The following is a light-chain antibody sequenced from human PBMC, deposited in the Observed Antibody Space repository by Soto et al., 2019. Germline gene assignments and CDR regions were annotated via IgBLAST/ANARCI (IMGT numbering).Light chain of an antibody. CDR1: SSNIGSNY. CDR3: AAWDDSLSGRGV. CDR2: RNN. V-gene: IGLV1-47*01. J-gene: IGLJ1*01. Sequence: SVLTQPPSASGTPGQRVTISCSGSSSNIGSNYVYWYQQLPGTAPKLLIYRNNQRPSGVPDRFSGSKSGTSASLAISGLRSEDEADYYCAAWDDSLSGRGVFGTGTKVTVL.